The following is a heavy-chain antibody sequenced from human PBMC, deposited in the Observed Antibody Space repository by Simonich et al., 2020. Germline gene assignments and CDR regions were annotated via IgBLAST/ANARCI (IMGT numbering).Heavy chain of an antibody. D-gene: IGHD6-6*01. CDR2: IYYSGST. Sequence: QLQLQESGPGLVKPSETLSLTCTVSGGSISSSSYYWGWIPQPPGKGLEWIGSIYYSGSTYYNPSLKRRVTISVDTSKNQFSLKLSSVTAADTAVYYCARWAYSSSYFDYWGQGTLVTVSS. V-gene: IGHV4-39*01. CDR1: GGSISSSSYY. J-gene: IGHJ4*02. CDR3: ARWAYSSSYFDY.